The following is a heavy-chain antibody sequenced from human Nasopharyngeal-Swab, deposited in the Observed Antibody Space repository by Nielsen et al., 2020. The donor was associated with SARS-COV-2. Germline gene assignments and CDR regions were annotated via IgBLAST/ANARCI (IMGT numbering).Heavy chain of an antibody. Sequence: ASVQVTCKASGYTFTSYYMHWVRQPPGQGLEWMGLINPSGGSTSYAQTFQGRVTMTRDTSTSTVYMELSSLRSEDTAVYYCARDLTIYGGNSGFEYWGQGTLVTVSS. V-gene: IGHV1-46*01. CDR2: INPSGGST. CDR1: GYTFTSYY. CDR3: ARDLTIYGGNSGFEY. J-gene: IGHJ4*02. D-gene: IGHD4-23*01.